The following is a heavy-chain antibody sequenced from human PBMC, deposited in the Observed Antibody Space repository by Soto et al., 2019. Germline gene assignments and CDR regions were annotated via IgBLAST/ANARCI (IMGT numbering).Heavy chain of an antibody. CDR3: ARLYSGYDFAE. V-gene: IGHV1-69*13. D-gene: IGHD5-12*01. J-gene: IGHJ4*02. CDR1: GGTFSSYS. Sequence: SVKVSCKASGGTFSSYSISWVRQAPGQGLERMGGIIPIFGTANYAQKFQGRVTITADESTSTAYMELSSLRSEDTAVYYCARLYSGYDFAEWGQGTLVTVSS. CDR2: IIPIFGTA.